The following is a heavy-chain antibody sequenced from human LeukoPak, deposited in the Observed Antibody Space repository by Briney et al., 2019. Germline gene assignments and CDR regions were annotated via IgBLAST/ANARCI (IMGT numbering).Heavy chain of an antibody. CDR1: GFTFSSYW. Sequence: GGSLRLSCAASGFTFSSYWMSWVRQAPGKGLEWVANIKQDGSEKYYVDSVKGRFTISRDNAKNSLYLQMNSLRAEDTAVYYCARGPSYVRGSYRYTILYYFDYWGQGTLVTVSS. CDR3: ARGPSYVRGSYRYTILYYFDY. CDR2: IKQDGSEK. J-gene: IGHJ4*02. V-gene: IGHV3-7*03. D-gene: IGHD3-16*02.